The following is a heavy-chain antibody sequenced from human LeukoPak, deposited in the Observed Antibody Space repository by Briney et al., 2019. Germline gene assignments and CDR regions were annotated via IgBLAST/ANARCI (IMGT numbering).Heavy chain of an antibody. CDR3: ARVEMATMPHFDY. Sequence: SVKVSCKASGGTFSSYAISWVRQAPGQGLEWMGGIIPIFGTANYAQKFQGRVTITADKSTSTAYMELSSLRSEDTAVYYCARVEMATMPHFDYWGQGTLVTVSS. D-gene: IGHD5-24*01. V-gene: IGHV1-69*06. CDR2: IIPIFGTA. CDR1: GGTFSSYA. J-gene: IGHJ4*02.